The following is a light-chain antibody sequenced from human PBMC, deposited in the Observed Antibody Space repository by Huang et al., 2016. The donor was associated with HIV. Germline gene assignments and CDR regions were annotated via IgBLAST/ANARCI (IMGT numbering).Light chain of an antibody. CDR1: ESVSSS. V-gene: IGKV3-15*01. Sequence: EIVMTQSPDTLSVFPGERVTLSCRASESVSSSLAWYQQKSGQAPRLLIYDASTRATGILARFSGSGSGTEFTLTINSLLSEDFAVYYCQQYNDWPPITFGQGTRLDMK. J-gene: IGKJ5*01. CDR2: DAS. CDR3: QQYNDWPPIT.